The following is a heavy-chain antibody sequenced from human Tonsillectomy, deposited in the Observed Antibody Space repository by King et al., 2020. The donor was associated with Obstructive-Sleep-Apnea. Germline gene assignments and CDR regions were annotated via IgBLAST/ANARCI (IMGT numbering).Heavy chain of an antibody. D-gene: IGHD6-19*01. J-gene: IGHJ5*02. CDR1: GLTFGDDA. CDR3: SRLVAVAGVIGKGWFDP. V-gene: IGHV3-49*03. Sequence: VQLVESGGGLVQPGRSLRLSCTASGLTFGDDAMSWFRQASGKGLEWLGFIRSKVYGGTTEYAASFRGRITISRDDSKSIVYLQMKSLKTEDTAIYYCSRLVAVAGVIGKGWFDPWGQGTLVTVSS. CDR2: IRSKVYGGTT.